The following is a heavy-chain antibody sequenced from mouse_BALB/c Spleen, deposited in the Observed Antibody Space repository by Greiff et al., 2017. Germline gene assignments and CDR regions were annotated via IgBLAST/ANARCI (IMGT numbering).Heavy chain of an antibody. D-gene: IGHD2-4*01. Sequence: QVQLQQSGPGLVAPSQSLSITCTVSGFSLTGYGVNWVRQPPGKGLEWLGMIWGDGSTDYNSALKSRLSISKDNSKSQVFLKMNSLQTDDTARYYCARDGGGLRRPLYYAMDYWGQGTSVTVSS. CDR3: ARDGGGLRRPLYYAMDY. V-gene: IGHV2-6-7*01. CDR1: GFSLTGYG. CDR2: IWGDGST. J-gene: IGHJ4*01.